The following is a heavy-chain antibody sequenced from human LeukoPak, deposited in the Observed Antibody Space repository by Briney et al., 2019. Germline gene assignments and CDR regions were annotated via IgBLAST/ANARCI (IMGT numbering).Heavy chain of an antibody. Sequence: SVKVSCKASGGTFSSYAISWVRQAPGQGLEWMGRIIPILGIANYAQKFQGRVTITADKSTSTAYMELSSLRSEDTAVYYCARVPPERQHADYWGQGTLVTVSS. D-gene: IGHD6-13*01. V-gene: IGHV1-69*04. CDR1: GGTFSSYA. CDR2: IIPILGIA. CDR3: ARVPPERQHADY. J-gene: IGHJ4*02.